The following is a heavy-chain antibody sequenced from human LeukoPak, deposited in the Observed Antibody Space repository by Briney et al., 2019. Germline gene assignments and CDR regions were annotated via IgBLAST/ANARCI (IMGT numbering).Heavy chain of an antibody. CDR2: ISYDGSNK. V-gene: IGHV3-30-3*01. D-gene: IGHD3-22*01. CDR1: GFTFSSYA. J-gene: IGHJ4*02. Sequence: PGRSLRLSCAASGFTFSSYAMHWVRQAPGKGLEWVAVISYDGSNKYYADSVKGRFTISRDNSKNTLYLQMNSLRADDTAVYYCARDAYDKNGYYRILGSWGQGTLVTVSS. CDR3: ARDAYDKNGYYRILGS.